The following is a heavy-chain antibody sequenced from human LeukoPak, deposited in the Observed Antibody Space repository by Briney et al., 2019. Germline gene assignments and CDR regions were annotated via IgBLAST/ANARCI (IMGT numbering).Heavy chain of an antibody. Sequence: WASVKVSCKASGYTFTGYYMHWVRQAPGQGLEWMGWINPNSGGTNYAQKFQGRVTMTRDTSISTAYMELSRLRSDDTAVYYCARVTIVGVVIQKAYYFDYWGQGTLVTVSS. V-gene: IGHV1-2*02. CDR1: GYTFTGYY. CDR2: INPNSGGT. D-gene: IGHD3-3*01. CDR3: ARVTIVGVVIQKAYYFDY. J-gene: IGHJ4*02.